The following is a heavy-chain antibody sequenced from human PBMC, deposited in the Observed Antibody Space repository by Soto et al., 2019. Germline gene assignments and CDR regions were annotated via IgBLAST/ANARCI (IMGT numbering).Heavy chain of an antibody. V-gene: IGHV1-69*04. CDR3: ARDQNDFWSGYWAPRAFDI. CDR2: IIPILGIA. D-gene: IGHD3-3*01. J-gene: IGHJ3*02. CDR1: GGTFSSYT. Sequence: GASVKVSCKASGGTFSSYTISWVRQAPGQGLEWMGRIIPILGIANYAQKFQGRVTITADNAKNSLYLQMNSLRAEDTAVYYCARDQNDFWSGYWAPRAFDIWGQGTMVTVSS.